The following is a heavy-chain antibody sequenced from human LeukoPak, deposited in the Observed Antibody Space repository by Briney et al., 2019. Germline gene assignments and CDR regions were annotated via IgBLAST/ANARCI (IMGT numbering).Heavy chain of an antibody. Sequence: GGSLRLSCAASGFTVSSNYMSWVRQAPGKGLEWVAFIRYDGSNKYYADSVKGRFTISRDNSKNTLYLQMNSLRAEDTAVYYCAKVGSGWYTYYYFDYWGQGTLVTVSS. D-gene: IGHD6-19*01. CDR1: GFTVSSNY. J-gene: IGHJ4*02. V-gene: IGHV3-30*02. CDR2: IRYDGSNK. CDR3: AKVGSGWYTYYYFDY.